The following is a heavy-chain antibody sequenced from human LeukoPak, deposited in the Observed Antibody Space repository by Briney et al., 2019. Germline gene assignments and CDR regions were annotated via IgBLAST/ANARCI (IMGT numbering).Heavy chain of an antibody. Sequence: GGSLRLSCTASGFTFINYSMNWVRQAPGKGLEWVSSISRSATTIYYADSVKGRFTISRDNAKNSLYLQMNSLRAEDTAVYFCARVGALSSSWLLYWGQGTLVTVSS. CDR1: GFTFINYS. V-gene: IGHV3-48*04. J-gene: IGHJ4*02. CDR2: ISRSATTI. D-gene: IGHD6-13*01. CDR3: ARVGALSSSWLLY.